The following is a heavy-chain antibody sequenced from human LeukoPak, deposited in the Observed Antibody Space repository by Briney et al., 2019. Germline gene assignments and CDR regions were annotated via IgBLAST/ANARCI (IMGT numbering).Heavy chain of an antibody. V-gene: IGHV3-53*01. CDR3: ARDGRREQWLADDAFDI. CDR1: GFTVSSNS. Sequence: GGSLRLSCTVSGFTVSSNSMSWVRQAPGKGLEWVSFIYSDNTHYSGSVKGRFTISRDNSKNTLYLQMNSLRAEDTAVYYCARDGRREQWLADDAFDIWGQGTMVTVSS. D-gene: IGHD6-19*01. CDR2: IYSDNT. J-gene: IGHJ3*02.